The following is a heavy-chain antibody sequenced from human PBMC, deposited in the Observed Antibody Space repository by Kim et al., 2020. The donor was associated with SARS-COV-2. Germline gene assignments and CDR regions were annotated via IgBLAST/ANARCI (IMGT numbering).Heavy chain of an antibody. V-gene: IGHV3-48*03. J-gene: IGHJ4*02. CDR3: ARGPNYSPFDY. Sequence: IYYADSVSSRFTISRDNDKNALYLQMNSLRAEDTAVYYCARGPNYSPFDYWGQGTLVTVSS. CDR2: I. D-gene: IGHD4-4*01.